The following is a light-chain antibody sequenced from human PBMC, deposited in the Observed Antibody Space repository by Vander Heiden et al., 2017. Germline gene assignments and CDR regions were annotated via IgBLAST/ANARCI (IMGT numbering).Light chain of an antibody. V-gene: IGKV3-20*01. Sequence: LVLTQSPGTLSLSPGERATFSCRASQSVSNNHLAWYQQKPGQAPRLLISHASSRAAGIPDRFSGCGSGTDFTLTISRLEPEDFAVYYCQHYGFSPPVTFGGGTKVAIK. CDR2: HAS. CDR1: QSVSNNH. J-gene: IGKJ4*01. CDR3: QHYGFSPPVT.